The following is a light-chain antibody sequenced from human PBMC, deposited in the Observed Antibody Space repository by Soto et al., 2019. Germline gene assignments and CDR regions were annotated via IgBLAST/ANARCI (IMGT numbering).Light chain of an antibody. J-gene: IGKJ2*01. CDR1: QGIKNY. CDR3: QQVYSFPHT. Sequence: DIQLTQYPSSLSASVGDRVTITCRASQGIKNYLAWYQQKPGEIPKLLIYAASTLESGIPPRFSGSGSGTEFTITINNLQPEDFATYYCQQVYSFPHTFGQGTKLEV. V-gene: IGKV1-27*01. CDR2: AAS.